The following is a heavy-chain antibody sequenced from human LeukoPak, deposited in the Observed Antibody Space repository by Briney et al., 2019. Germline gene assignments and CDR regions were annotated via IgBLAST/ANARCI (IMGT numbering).Heavy chain of an antibody. CDR2: ISGSGGST. Sequence: GGSLRLSCAASGFTFSSYAMSWVRQAPGKGLEWVSAISGSGGSTYYADSVKGRFTISRDNSENTLYLQMNSLRAEDTAVYYCAKDRQLGNWFDPWGQGTLVTVSS. D-gene: IGHD6-6*01. V-gene: IGHV3-23*01. CDR1: GFTFSSYA. J-gene: IGHJ5*02. CDR3: AKDRQLGNWFDP.